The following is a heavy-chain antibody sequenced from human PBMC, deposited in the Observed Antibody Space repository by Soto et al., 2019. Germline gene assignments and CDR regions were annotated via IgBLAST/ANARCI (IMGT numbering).Heavy chain of an antibody. CDR1: GDSVSSNSAA. V-gene: IGHV6-1*01. D-gene: IGHD2-2*01. J-gene: IGHJ5*02. CDR2: TYYRSKWYN. CDR3: ARGSHDSTSS. Sequence: SQTLSLTCAISGDSVSSNSAAWRWIRQSPSRGLEWLGRTYYRSKWYNDYAVSVNSRITVNPDTSKNQFSLQLTSVTPEDTAVYFCARGSHDSTSSWGQGTLVTVSS.